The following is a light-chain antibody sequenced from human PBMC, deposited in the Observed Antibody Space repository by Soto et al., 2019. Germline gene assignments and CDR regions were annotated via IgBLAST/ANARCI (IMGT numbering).Light chain of an antibody. CDR1: RSDVGGFDY. Sequence: QSVLTQPASVSGSPGQSITISCTGTRSDVGGFDYVSWYQQHPGKAPKLMIYEVSNRPSGVSNRFSGSKSGNTASLTISGLQADDEAEYYCSSYTTYSSLVVFGGGTKVTVL. CDR3: SSYTTYSSLVV. CDR2: EVS. J-gene: IGLJ2*01. V-gene: IGLV2-14*01.